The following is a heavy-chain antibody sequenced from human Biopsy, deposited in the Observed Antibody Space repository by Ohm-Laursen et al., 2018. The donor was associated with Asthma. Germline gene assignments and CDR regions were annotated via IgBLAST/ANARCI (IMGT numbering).Heavy chain of an antibody. V-gene: IGHV4-30-4*01. CDR2: VFYSETT. CDR3: ARVSSYGDLYFGIDV. D-gene: IGHD4-17*01. Sequence: SQTLSFTCTVSGAYIETPDYHWSWIRQSPGKGLEWSGFVFYSETTHYSRSLELTLSISIDTTRNEFSMRLRSVTAADTSLYFCARVSSYGDLYFGIDVWGPGTPVSVS. J-gene: IGHJ6*02. CDR1: GAYIETPDYH.